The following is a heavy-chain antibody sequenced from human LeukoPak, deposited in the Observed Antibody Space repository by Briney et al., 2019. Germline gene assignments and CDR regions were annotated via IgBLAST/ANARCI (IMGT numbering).Heavy chain of an antibody. CDR2: IIPIFGTA. J-gene: IGHJ4*02. V-gene: IGHV1-69*06. CDR3: IAATTAGFDY. CDR1: GGTFSSYA. Sequence: HWASVTVSCKASGGTFSSYAISWVRQAPGQGLEWMGGIIPIFGTANYAQKFQGRVTITADKSTSTAYMELSSLRSEDTAVYYCIAATTAGFDYWGQGTLVTVSS. D-gene: IGHD6-25*01.